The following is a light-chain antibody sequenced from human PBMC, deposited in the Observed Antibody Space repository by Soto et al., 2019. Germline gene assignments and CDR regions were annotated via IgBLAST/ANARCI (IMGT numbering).Light chain of an antibody. CDR3: GAWDDSPNVYL. CDR2: DND. CDR1: RSNIGNYY. Sequence: QSVLTQPPSVSAAPGQRVTISCSGGRSNIGNYYVSWYHQLPGTAPKVLIFDNDKRPSGIPDRFSGSKSGTSATLAITGIQTGDGGEYSCGAWDDSPNVYLFGGGTKVTVL. V-gene: IGLV1-51*01. J-gene: IGLJ1*01.